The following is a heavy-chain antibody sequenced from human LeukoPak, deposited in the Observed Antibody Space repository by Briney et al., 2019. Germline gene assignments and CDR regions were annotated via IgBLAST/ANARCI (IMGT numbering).Heavy chain of an antibody. CDR3: ASPRSGYRYTFDY. Sequence: KSSETLSLTCAVSAASISNYYWSWIRQAPEKGLEWIGYISTSGSTNYNPSLKSRVSISLDTSKNRFSLNLNFVTAADTAVYYCASPRSGYRYTFDYWGQGALVTVSS. CDR2: ISTSGST. D-gene: IGHD3-22*01. J-gene: IGHJ4*02. V-gene: IGHV4-4*09. CDR1: AASISNYY.